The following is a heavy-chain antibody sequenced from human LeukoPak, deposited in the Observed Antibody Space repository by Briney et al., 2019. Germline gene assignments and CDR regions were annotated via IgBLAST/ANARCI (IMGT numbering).Heavy chain of an antibody. J-gene: IGHJ6*04. V-gene: IGHV3-21*01. D-gene: IGHD3-10*02. CDR2: ISSRSSYI. CDR3: AELGITMIGGV. CDR1: GFTFSTYT. Sequence: GGSLRLSCAASGFTFSTYTMNWVRQAPGKGLEWVSSISSRSSYIYYADSVKGRFTISRDNAKNSLYLQMNSLRAEDTAVYYCAELGITMIGGVWGKGTTVTISS.